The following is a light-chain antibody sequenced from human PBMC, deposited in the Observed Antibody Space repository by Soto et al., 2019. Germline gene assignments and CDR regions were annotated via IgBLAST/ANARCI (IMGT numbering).Light chain of an antibody. CDR2: KAS. CDR1: QSITDW. J-gene: IGKJ1*01. Sequence: DIQMTHSPSTLSASVGDRVTITCRASQSITDWLAWYQQKPGKARKFLIYKASNLEGGVPSRFSGSGSGTEFTLTISSVQPDDFATYYCQYWDNYSWTFGQGTKVEIK. CDR3: QYWDNYSWT. V-gene: IGKV1-5*03.